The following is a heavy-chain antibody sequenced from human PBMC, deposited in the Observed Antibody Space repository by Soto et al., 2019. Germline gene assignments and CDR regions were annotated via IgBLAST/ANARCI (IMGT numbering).Heavy chain of an antibody. J-gene: IGHJ3*02. CDR3: ASNSGYSYGFDDAFDI. D-gene: IGHD5-18*01. Sequence: ASVKVSFKASGYTFTSYDINWVRQATGQGLEWMGWMNPNSGNTGYAQKFQGRVTMTRNTSISTAYMELSSLRSEDTAVYYCASNSGYSYGFDDAFDIWGQGTMVTVSS. CDR2: MNPNSGNT. CDR1: GYTFTSYD. V-gene: IGHV1-8*01.